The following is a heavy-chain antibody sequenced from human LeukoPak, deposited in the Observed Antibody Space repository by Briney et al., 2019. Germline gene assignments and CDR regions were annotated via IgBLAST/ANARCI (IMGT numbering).Heavy chain of an antibody. CDR3: AKEEAYGYYYDSSGYRFDY. D-gene: IGHD3-22*01. J-gene: IGHJ4*02. CDR2: ISGSGGST. Sequence: GGSLRLSCAASGFTFSSYAMSWVRQAPGKGLEWVSAISGSGGSTHSAESVKGRFTISRDNSKNTLYLQVNSLGAEDTAVYYCAKEEAYGYYYDSSGYRFDYWGQGALVTVSS. V-gene: IGHV3-23*01. CDR1: GFTFSSYA.